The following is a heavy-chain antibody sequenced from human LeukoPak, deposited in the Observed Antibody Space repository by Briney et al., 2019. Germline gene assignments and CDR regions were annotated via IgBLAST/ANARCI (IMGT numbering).Heavy chain of an antibody. CDR3: ARDASVRGASDY. CDR1: GFTFSSYA. CDR2: ISGSGGST. J-gene: IGHJ4*02. D-gene: IGHD3-10*01. V-gene: IGHV3-23*01. Sequence: GGSLRLSCAASGFTFSSYAMSWVRQAPGKGLEWVSAISGSGGSTYYADSLKGRFTISRDNAKNSLYLQMNSLRAEDTAVYYCARDASVRGASDYWGQGTLVTVSS.